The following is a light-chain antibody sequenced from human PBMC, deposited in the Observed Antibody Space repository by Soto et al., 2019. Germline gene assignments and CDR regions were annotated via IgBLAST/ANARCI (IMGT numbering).Light chain of an antibody. CDR2: WAS. CDR1: QSLFHSSNNKNF. Sequence: DIVMTQSPDSLAVSLGERATIICKSSQSLFHSSNNKNFLAWSQQKPGQPPKLLIYWASTRESGVPDRFSGSGSGTDFNLTISSLQAEDVAIYYCQQYYGTPHTFGQGTKLEI. CDR3: QQYYGTPHT. J-gene: IGKJ2*01. V-gene: IGKV4-1*01.